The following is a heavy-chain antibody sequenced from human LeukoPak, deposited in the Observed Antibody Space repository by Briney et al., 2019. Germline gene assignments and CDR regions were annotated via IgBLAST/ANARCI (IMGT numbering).Heavy chain of an antibody. Sequence: ASVKVSCKASGYTFTGYYMHWVRQAPGQGLEWMGWINPNSGGTNYAQKFQGRVTMTKDTSISTAYMELSRLRSDDTAVYYCARMYYDILTGYQIFDYWGQGTLVTVSS. V-gene: IGHV1-2*02. CDR3: ARMYYDILTGYQIFDY. J-gene: IGHJ4*02. CDR1: GYTFTGYY. CDR2: INPNSGGT. D-gene: IGHD3-9*01.